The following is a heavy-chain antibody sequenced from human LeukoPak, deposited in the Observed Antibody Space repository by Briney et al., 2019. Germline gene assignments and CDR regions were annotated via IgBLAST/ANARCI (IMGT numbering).Heavy chain of an antibody. J-gene: IGHJ4*02. Sequence: PSETLSLTCAVYGGSFSGYYWSWIRQPPGKGLEWVGEINHSGSTNYNPSLKSRVTISVDTSKNQFSLRLSSVTAADTAVYYCARGQKYRSGYTVTELGSGYLDYWGQGTLVTVSS. CDR1: GGSFSGYY. CDR2: INHSGST. CDR3: ARGQKYRSGYTVTELGSGYLDY. V-gene: IGHV4-34*01. D-gene: IGHD5-18*01.